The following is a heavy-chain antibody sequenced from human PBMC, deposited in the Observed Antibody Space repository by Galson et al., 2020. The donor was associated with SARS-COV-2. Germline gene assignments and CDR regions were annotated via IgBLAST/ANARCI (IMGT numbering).Heavy chain of an antibody. Sequence: SETLSLTCTVSGASISDGGYYWSWIRQLPGKGLEWIGYIHHSGTTYYNPSLRSRLTISVDTSKNQFSLKLNSVTAADTAMYYCARTYNRHWYNPNWYFDLWGRGALISVSS. D-gene: IGHD1-1*01. CDR2: IHHSGTT. V-gene: IGHV4-31*03. CDR1: GASISDGGYY. CDR3: ARTYNRHWYNPNWYFDL. J-gene: IGHJ2*01.